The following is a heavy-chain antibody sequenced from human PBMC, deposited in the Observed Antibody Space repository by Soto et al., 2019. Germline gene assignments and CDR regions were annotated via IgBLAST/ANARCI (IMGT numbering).Heavy chain of an antibody. CDR3: ARDSRVPT. J-gene: IGHJ5*02. V-gene: IGHV4-59*01. CDR1: GDSITKYY. Sequence: SETLSLTCTVSGDSITKYYWSWIRQPPGKGLEWVGNIYYTGSTNYNPSLKSRVTISIDTSKNQFSLRLSSVTAADTAVYYCARDSRVPTWGQGTLVTVSS. CDR2: IYYTGST.